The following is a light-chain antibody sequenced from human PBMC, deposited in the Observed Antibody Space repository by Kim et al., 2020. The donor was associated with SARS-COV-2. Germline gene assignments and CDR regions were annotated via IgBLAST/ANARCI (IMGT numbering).Light chain of an antibody. Sequence: PGERATLSCRASQSVSSSYLAWYQQKPGQAPRLLIYGASSRATGIPDRFSGSGSGTDFTLTISRLEPEDFAVYYCQQYGSSPRTFGQGTKVDIK. V-gene: IGKV3-20*01. J-gene: IGKJ1*01. CDR2: GAS. CDR3: QQYGSSPRT. CDR1: QSVSSSY.